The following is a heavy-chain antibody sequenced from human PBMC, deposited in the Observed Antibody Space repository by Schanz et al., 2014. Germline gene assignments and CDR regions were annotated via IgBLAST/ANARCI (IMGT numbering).Heavy chain of an antibody. CDR3: ARDGIGADKR. CDR2: INPNNGGT. D-gene: IGHD6-13*01. Sequence: QVLLVQSGAEVKKPGASVKVSCKASGYTFTGHRMHWVRQAPGQGLEWMGWINPNNGGTNYAQKFQGRVTMTRDTSISTAYMEMTRLTSDDTAVYYCARDGIGADKRWGQGTLVTVSS. J-gene: IGHJ4*02. V-gene: IGHV1-2*02. CDR1: GYTFTGHR.